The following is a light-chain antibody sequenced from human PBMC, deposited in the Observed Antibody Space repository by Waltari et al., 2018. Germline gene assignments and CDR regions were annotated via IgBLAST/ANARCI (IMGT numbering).Light chain of an antibody. CDR3: QQSYSSPWT. CDR1: QSISDY. CDR2: TAS. J-gene: IGKJ1*01. V-gene: IGKV1-39*01. Sequence: IQMTQSPPALSASVGDRVAITCRASQSISDYLHWYQQKPEKAPRVLIYTASSLQRGVPTRFSGSGSGTEFTLTISTLQPEDAATYYCQQSYSSPWTFGQGTKVEIK.